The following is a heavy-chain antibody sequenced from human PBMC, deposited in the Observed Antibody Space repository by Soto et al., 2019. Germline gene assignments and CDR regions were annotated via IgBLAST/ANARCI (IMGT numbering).Heavy chain of an antibody. D-gene: IGHD5-18*01. CDR2: IWYDGSNK. Sequence: GGSLRLSCAASGFTFSSYGMHWVRQAPGKGLEWVAVIWYDGSNKYYADSVKGRFTISRDNSKNTLYLQMNSLRAEDTAVYYCARELGYSYGVLWYYYGMDVWGQGTTVTVSS. J-gene: IGHJ6*02. CDR1: GFTFSSYG. CDR3: ARELGYSYGVLWYYYGMDV. V-gene: IGHV3-33*01.